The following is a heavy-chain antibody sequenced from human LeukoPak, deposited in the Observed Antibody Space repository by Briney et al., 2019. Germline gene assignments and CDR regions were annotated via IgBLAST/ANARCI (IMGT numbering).Heavy chain of an antibody. V-gene: IGHV4-59*08. CDR2: IYYSGST. J-gene: IGHJ4*02. CDR3: ARTGRDGYNFDY. D-gene: IGHD5-24*01. CDR1: GGSISSYY. Sequence: SETLSLTCTVSGGSISSYYWSWIRQPPGKGLEWIGYIYYSGSTNYNPSLKSRVTISVDTSKNQFSLKLSSVTATDTAVYYCARTGRDGYNFDYWGQGTLVTVSS.